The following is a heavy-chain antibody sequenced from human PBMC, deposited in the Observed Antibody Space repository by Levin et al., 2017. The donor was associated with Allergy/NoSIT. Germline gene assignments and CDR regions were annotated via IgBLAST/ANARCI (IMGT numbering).Heavy chain of an antibody. CDR1: GYTFTSYG. V-gene: IGHV1-18*01. CDR3: AREPAHCGSSSCSDEYFEH. Sequence: GESLKISCKASGYTFTSYGISWVRQAPGQGLEWMGWVSAWNGNTNYAQKFQGRVTMTTDASTNTAYMELRSLRSDDPAVYFCAREPAHCGSSSCSDEYFEHWGQGTLVTVSS. D-gene: IGHD2-2*01. J-gene: IGHJ1*01. CDR2: VSAWNGNT.